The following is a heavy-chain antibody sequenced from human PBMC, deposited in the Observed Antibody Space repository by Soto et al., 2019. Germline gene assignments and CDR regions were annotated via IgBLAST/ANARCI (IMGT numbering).Heavy chain of an antibody. J-gene: IGHJ4*02. CDR1: GDSIRSYY. CDR2: IYYRGSP. Sequence: SETLSLTCTVSGDSIRSYYWSWIRQPPGKGLEWIGYIYYRGSPNYNPSLESRVTISVDTAENQFSLKLSSLTAADTAVYYCARQGSIWSYFDYWDQGTLVTVSS. D-gene: IGHD6-13*01. CDR3: ARQGSIWSYFDY. V-gene: IGHV4-59*08.